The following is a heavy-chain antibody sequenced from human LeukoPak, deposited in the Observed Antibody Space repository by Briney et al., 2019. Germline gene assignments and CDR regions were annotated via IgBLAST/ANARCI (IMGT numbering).Heavy chain of an antibody. V-gene: IGHV4-59*01. D-gene: IGHD2-21*02. J-gene: IGHJ3*01. CDR2: IYYTGSS. CDR3: VRRVVVVTANDKSDAFDV. Sequence: KPSETLSLTCTVSGGSISSYYWNWIRQTPGEGLGWTGYIYYTGSSNYNPSLKSRVTISLDTSKNQFSLKLSSVTAADTAVYYCVRRVVVVTANDKSDAFDVWGQGTVVTVSS. CDR1: GGSISSYY.